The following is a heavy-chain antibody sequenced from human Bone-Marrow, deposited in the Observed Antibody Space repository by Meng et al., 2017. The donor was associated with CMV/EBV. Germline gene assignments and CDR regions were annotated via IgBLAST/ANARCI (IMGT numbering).Heavy chain of an antibody. CDR2: ISSSGSAI. CDR3: AKWDLYYGGYTEDDY. Sequence: GGSLRLSCAASGFTFSDYYMSWIRQAPGKGLEWISYISSSGSAIYYADSVKGRFTISRDNAKNSLYLQMNSLRAEDTAVYYCAKWDLYYGGYTEDDYWGQGTLVHVSS. D-gene: IGHD5-12*01. CDR1: GFTFSDYY. V-gene: IGHV3-11*01. J-gene: IGHJ4*02.